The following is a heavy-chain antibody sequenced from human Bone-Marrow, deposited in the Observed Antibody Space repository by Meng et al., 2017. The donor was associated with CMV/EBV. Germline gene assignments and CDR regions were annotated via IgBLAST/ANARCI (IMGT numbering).Heavy chain of an antibody. Sequence: SVKVSCKASGGTFSSYAISWVRQAPGQGLEWMGGIIPIFGTANYAQKFQGRVTITTDESTSTAYMELSSLRSEDTAVYYCARGRAFWELLQSYWYFDLWDRGTLVTVSS. CDR2: IIPIFGTA. J-gene: IGHJ2*01. CDR3: ARGRAFWELLQSYWYFDL. V-gene: IGHV1-69*05. D-gene: IGHD1-26*01. CDR1: GGTFSSYA.